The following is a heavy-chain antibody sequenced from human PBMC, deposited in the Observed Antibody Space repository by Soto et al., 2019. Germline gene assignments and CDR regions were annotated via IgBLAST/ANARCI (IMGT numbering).Heavy chain of an antibody. V-gene: IGHV4-34*01. CDR3: ARGPRYSSRWRLGNWFDP. Sequence: EIRSVTCVDDCGRFSGYYWCLIRQPPGKGLEWIGEINHSGSTNYNPSLKSRVTISVDTSKNQFSLNMSSLTAADTAVYYCARGPRYSSRWRLGNWFDPWGQGTQATVS. J-gene: IGHJ5*02. CDR1: CGRFSGYY. D-gene: IGHD6-13*01. CDR2: INHSGST.